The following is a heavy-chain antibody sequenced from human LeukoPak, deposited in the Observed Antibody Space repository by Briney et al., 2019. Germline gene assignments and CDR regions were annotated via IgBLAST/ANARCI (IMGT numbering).Heavy chain of an antibody. J-gene: IGHJ4*02. V-gene: IGHV4-34*01. D-gene: IGHD6-13*01. CDR2: INHSGST. CDR1: GGSFSGYY. CDR3: ARLKPLAAAGPRYDY. Sequence: SETLSLTCAVYGGSFSGYYWSWIRQPSGKGLEWIGEINHSGSTNYNPSLKSRVTISVDTSKNQFSLKLSSVTAADTAVYYCARLKPLAAAGPRYDYWGQGTLVTVSS.